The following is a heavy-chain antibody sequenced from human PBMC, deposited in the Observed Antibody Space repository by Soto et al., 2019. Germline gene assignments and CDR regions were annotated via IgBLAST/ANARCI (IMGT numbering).Heavy chain of an antibody. CDR3: AADATAWQQMVPSDY. CDR1: GFPLTSSA. J-gene: IGHJ4*02. CDR2: IAVGSGYT. Sequence: VSFKAYGFPLTSSAFQWLRQPRAQRLEWIGWIAVGSGYTNYAQRFQDRVTLTRDMSTATTYMELSRLTSEDTAIYYCAADATAWQQMVPSDYWGQGTLVTVSS. V-gene: IGHV1-58*01. D-gene: IGHD2-8*01.